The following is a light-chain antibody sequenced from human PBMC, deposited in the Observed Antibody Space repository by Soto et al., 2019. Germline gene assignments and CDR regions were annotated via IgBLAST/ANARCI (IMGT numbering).Light chain of an antibody. J-gene: IGKJ1*01. CDR3: QQYGSSGT. CDR1: QSVSKNY. V-gene: IGKV3-20*01. CDR2: GAS. Sequence: EIVLKQSPGTLSLSPGERATLSCRASQSVSKNYLAWYQQKPGQAPRLLIYGASNRATGIPDRFSGSGSGTDFTLTISRLEPEDFAVYYCQQYGSSGTFGQGTKVDIK.